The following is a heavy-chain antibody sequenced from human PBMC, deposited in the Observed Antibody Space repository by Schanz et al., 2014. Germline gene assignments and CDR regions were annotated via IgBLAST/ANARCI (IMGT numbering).Heavy chain of an antibody. Sequence: HLVESGGGLIQPGGSLRLSCAASGFTVSDNYMTWVRQAPGKGLEWVSVIYSGGSTYYADSVKGRFTISRDNSKNTLYLQMNSLRDEDTAVYYCAREGERKGMLPYYFDYWGQGALVTVSS. D-gene: IGHD3-10*01. CDR2: IYSGGST. J-gene: IGHJ4*02. V-gene: IGHV3-53*01. CDR1: GFTVSDNY. CDR3: AREGERKGMLPYYFDY.